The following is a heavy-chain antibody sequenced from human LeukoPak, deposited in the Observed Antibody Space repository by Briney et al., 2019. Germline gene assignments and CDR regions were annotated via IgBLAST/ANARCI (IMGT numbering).Heavy chain of an antibody. V-gene: IGHV4-34*01. J-gene: IGHJ4*02. CDR3: ARGRITMVRGAVDY. CDR2: INHSGST. CDR1: GGSFSGYY. D-gene: IGHD3-10*01. Sequence: SETLSLTCAVYGGSFSGYYWSWIRQPPGKRLEWIGEINHSGSTNYNPSLKSRVTISVDTSKNQFSLKLSSVTAADTAVYYCARGRITMVRGAVDYWGQGTLVTASS.